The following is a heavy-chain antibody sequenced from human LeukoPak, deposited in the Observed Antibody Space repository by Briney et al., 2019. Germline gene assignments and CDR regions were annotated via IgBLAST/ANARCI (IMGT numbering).Heavy chain of an antibody. J-gene: IGHJ5*02. CDR1: GYTFTSDD. V-gene: IGHV1-2*02. D-gene: IGHD2-15*01. CDR2: INPNSGGT. CDR3: AREGYCSGGSCYGGHENWFDP. Sequence: GASVKVSCKASGYTFTSDDINWVRQAPGQGLEWMGWINPNSGGTNYAQKFQGRVTMTRDTSISTAYMELSRLRSDDTAVYYCAREGYCSGGSCYGGHENWFDPWGQGTLVTVSS.